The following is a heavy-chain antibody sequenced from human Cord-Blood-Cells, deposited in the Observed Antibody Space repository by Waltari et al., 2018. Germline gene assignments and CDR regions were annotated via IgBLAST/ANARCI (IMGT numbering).Heavy chain of an antibody. D-gene: IGHD6-6*01. CDR1: GGTFRSLA. Sequence: QVQLVQSGAEGKKPGSWVKVSCKASGGTFRSLAISWVRQAPGQGLEWMGRIIPILGIANYAQKFQGRVTITADKSTSTAYMELSSLRSEDTAVYYCARERSSSSWFDPWGQGTLVTVSS. J-gene: IGHJ5*02. V-gene: IGHV1-69*09. CDR2: IIPILGIA. CDR3: ARERSSSSWFDP.